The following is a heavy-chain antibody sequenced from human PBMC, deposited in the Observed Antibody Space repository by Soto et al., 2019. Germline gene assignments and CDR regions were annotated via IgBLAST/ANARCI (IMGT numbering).Heavy chain of an antibody. J-gene: IGHJ6*03. D-gene: IGHD3-16*01. Sequence: EVQLLESGGGLVQPGGSLRLSRAASGFTFSSYAMSWVRQAPGKGLEWVSAISGSGGSTYYADSVKGRFTISRDNSKNTLYLQMNSLRAEDTAVYYCAKGDYLYYYYMDVWGKGTTVTVSS. V-gene: IGHV3-23*01. CDR2: ISGSGGST. CDR3: AKGDYLYYYYMDV. CDR1: GFTFSSYA.